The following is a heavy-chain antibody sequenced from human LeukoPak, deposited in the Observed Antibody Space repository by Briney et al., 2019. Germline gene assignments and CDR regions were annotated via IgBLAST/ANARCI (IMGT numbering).Heavy chain of an antibody. CDR2: IYPGDSDT. D-gene: IGHD6-13*01. CDR1: GYSFTSYW. Sequence: LGESLKISCKGSGYSFTSYWIGWVRQMPGKGLEWMGIIYPGDSDTRYSPSFQGQVTISADKSISTAYLQWSSLKASDTAMYYCARRYRSEQLVTYNWFDPWGQGTLVTVSS. CDR3: ARRYRSEQLVTYNWFDP. J-gene: IGHJ5*02. V-gene: IGHV5-51*01.